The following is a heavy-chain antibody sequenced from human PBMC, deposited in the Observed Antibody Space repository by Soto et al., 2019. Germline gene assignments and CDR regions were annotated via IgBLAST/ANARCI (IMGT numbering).Heavy chain of an antibody. CDR1: GYTFTSYG. J-gene: IGHJ4*02. Sequence: QVQLVQSGAEVKKPGASVKVSCKASGYTFTSYGISWVRQAPGQGLAWMGWISAYNGNTNYAQKLQGRVTMTTDTATSTAYMELRSLRSDDTAVYYGARDSVNIAVAGRIDYWGQGTLVTVSS. CDR3: ARDSVNIAVAGRIDY. V-gene: IGHV1-18*01. D-gene: IGHD6-19*01. CDR2: ISAYNGNT.